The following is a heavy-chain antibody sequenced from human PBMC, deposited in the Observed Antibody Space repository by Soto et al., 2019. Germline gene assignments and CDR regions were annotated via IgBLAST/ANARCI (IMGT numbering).Heavy chain of an antibody. CDR3: ARGGAYYYYYGMDV. Sequence: SETLSLTCAVYGGSFSGYYWSWIRQPPGKGLEWIGYTYYSGSTNYNPSLKSRVTISVDTSKNQFSLRLSSVTAADTAVYYCARGGAYYYYYGMDVWGQGTTVTVSS. CDR2: TYYSGST. CDR1: GGSFSGYY. V-gene: IGHV4-59*01. J-gene: IGHJ6*02.